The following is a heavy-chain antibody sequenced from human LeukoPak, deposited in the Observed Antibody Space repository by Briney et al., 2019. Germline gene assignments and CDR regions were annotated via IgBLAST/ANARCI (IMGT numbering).Heavy chain of an antibody. CDR1: GFTFSSYA. Sequence: GGSLRLSCAASGFTFSSYAMSWVRQAPGKGLEWVSAISGGAGSTYYADSVKGRFTISRDNSKNTVYMQMNSLRAEDTAVYYCAKDVGGSGWYPFDYWGQGTLVTVSS. D-gene: IGHD6-19*01. J-gene: IGHJ4*02. CDR3: AKDVGGSGWYPFDY. V-gene: IGHV3-23*01. CDR2: ISGGAGST.